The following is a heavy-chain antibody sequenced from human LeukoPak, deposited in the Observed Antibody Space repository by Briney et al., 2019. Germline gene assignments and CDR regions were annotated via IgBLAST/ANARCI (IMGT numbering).Heavy chain of an antibody. CDR2: VRSVAAGGAT. CDR3: VTDTVVPLAQIDH. D-gene: IGHD2-15*01. V-gene: IGHV3-15*01. J-gene: IGHJ4*02. CDR1: GFTFTDAW. Sequence: PGGSLRLSCAASGFTFTDAWMSWVRPAPGKGLEWVGRVRSVAAGGATEYAAPVEGRFIISRDDSKHTLSLQMNSLEIEDTAVHFCVTDTVVPLAQIDHWGQGTLVTVSS.